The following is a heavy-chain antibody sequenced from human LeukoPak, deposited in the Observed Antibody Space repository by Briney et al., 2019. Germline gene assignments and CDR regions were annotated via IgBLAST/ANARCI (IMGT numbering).Heavy chain of an antibody. J-gene: IGHJ4*02. V-gene: IGHV4-59*08. Sequence: SETLSLTCTVSGDSISSYYWSWIRQPPGKGLEWIGYIYSSGSTNYNPSLKSRVTIFVDTSKNQFSLKLSSVTAADTAVYYRARRSSTWSFDYWGQGTLVTVSS. D-gene: IGHD6-13*01. CDR3: ARRSSTWSFDY. CDR1: GDSISSYY. CDR2: IYSSGST.